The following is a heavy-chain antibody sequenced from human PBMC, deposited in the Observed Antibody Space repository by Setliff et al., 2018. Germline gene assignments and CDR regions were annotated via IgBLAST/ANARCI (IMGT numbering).Heavy chain of an antibody. V-gene: IGHV1-46*01. CDR3: ARSPPNRGFGSGWYGDF. Sequence: ASVKVSCKASGYTLTKYYMHWVRQAPGQGLEWMGVINPSGRLTRYAQKFQGRVTLTTDTPTSTAYKELRSLRSDDTAVYYCARSPPNRGFGSGWYGDFWGQGTLVTVSS. D-gene: IGHD6-19*01. J-gene: IGHJ4*02. CDR1: GYTLTKYY. CDR2: INPSGRLT.